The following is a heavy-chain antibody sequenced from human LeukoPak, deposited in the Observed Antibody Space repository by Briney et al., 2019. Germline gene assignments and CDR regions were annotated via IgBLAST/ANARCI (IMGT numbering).Heavy chain of an antibody. CDR1: GFTVSSTY. Sequence: GGSLRLSCAASGFTVSSTYLSWVSQAPGKGLEWVSVMYSGGSTYYADSVKGRFTISRDHSKNTLHLQMNSLRADDTAVYYCARGGWDVFDYWGQGTLVTVSS. CDR3: ARGGWDVFDY. CDR2: MYSGGST. J-gene: IGHJ4*02. V-gene: IGHV3-53*01. D-gene: IGHD1-26*01.